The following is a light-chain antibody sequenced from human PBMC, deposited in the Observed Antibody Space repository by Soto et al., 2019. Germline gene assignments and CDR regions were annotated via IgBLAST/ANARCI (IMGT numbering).Light chain of an antibody. CDR2: EGN. CDR3: CSYAGSGTGV. V-gene: IGLV2-23*01. J-gene: IGLJ3*02. CDR1: SSDVGSYNL. Sequence: QSALTQPASVSGSPGQSITISCTGTSSDVGSYNLVSWYQQHPGKAPKLMIYEGNKRPSGVSDRFSGSKSGNTASLTISGLQADDEADYYCCSYAGSGTGVFGGGTKLTVL.